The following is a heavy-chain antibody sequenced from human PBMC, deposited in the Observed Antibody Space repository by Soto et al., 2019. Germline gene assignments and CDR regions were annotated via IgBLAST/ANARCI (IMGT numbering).Heavy chain of an antibody. CDR1: GFTFSSFD. CDR3: ARSMVRGGNAFDI. J-gene: IGHJ3*02. D-gene: IGHD3-10*01. V-gene: IGHV3-13*04. Sequence: GGSLRLSCAASGFTFSSFDMHWVRQATGKGLEWVSGIGTAGVAYYPGSVKGRFTISRENAKNSLYLQMNSLRDGDTAVYYCARSMVRGGNAFDIWGQGTMVTVS. CDR2: IGTAGVA.